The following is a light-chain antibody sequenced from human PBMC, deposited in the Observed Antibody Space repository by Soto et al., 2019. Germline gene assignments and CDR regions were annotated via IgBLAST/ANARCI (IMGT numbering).Light chain of an antibody. Sequence: EIGLTQSPGTLSLSPGERATLSCRASQSVSSSYLAWYQQKPGQAPRLLIFGASSRATGIPDRFSGSGSGTDFTLTISRLEPEDLAVYYCQQYGSSPTFGQGTKVEIK. CDR1: QSVSSSY. J-gene: IGKJ1*01. CDR3: QQYGSSPT. V-gene: IGKV3-20*01. CDR2: GAS.